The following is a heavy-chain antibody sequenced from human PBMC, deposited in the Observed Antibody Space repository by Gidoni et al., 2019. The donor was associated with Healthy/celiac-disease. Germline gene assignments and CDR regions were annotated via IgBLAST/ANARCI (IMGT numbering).Heavy chain of an antibody. J-gene: IGHJ4*02. CDR2: IYHSGST. Sequence: QVQLQESGPGLVKPSETLSLTCAVSGYSISSGYYWGWLRQPPGKGLEWIGSIYHSGSTYYNPSLKSRVTISVDTSKNQFSLKLSSVTAADTAVYYCARDLRGGDGYNSVHPDYWGQGTLVTVSS. CDR1: GYSISSGYY. CDR3: ARDLRGGDGYNSVHPDY. V-gene: IGHV4-38-2*02. D-gene: IGHD2-21*01.